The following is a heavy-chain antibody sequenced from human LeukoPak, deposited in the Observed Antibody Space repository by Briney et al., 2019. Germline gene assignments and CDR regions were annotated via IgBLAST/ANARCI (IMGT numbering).Heavy chain of an antibody. D-gene: IGHD5-18*01. CDR2: ISGSGGST. CDR1: GFTFSSYA. V-gene: IGHV3-23*01. J-gene: IGHJ1*01. Sequence: GGSLRLSCAASGFTFSSYAMSWVRQAPGKGLEWVSAISGSGGSTYYADSVKGRFTISGDNSKNTLYLQMNSLRAEDTAVYYCAKDRAWIQLWLFQHWGQGTLVTVSS. CDR3: AKDRAWIQLWLFQH.